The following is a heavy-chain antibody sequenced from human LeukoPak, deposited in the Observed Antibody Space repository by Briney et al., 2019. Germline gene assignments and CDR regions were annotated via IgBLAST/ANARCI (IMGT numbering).Heavy chain of an antibody. CDR3: AIDPAAAGNY. J-gene: IGHJ4*02. CDR1: GYIFTGYY. V-gene: IGHV1-2*02. D-gene: IGHD6-13*01. CDR2: INPNSGDT. Sequence: ASVKVSCKASGYIFTGYYMHWVRQAPGQGLEWMGWINPNSGDTHYAQKFHGRVTMTSDASITTGYMELTRLTSDDTAVYYCAIDPAAAGNYWGQGTLVSVSS.